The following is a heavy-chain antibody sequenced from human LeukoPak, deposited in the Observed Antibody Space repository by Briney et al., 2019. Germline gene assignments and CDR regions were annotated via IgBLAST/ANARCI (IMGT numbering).Heavy chain of an antibody. CDR3: ARARRFAAAGTTAFDI. CDR2: IYYSGNT. J-gene: IGHJ3*02. D-gene: IGHD6-13*01. Sequence: SQTLSLTCTVSGGSVSSGDYYWNWIRQPPGKGLEWIGYIYYSGNTYYNPSLKSRLTISVDTSKNQFSLQLTSVTAADTAVYYCARARRFAAAGTTAFDIWGQGTMVTASS. CDR1: GGSVSSGDYY. V-gene: IGHV4-30-4*08.